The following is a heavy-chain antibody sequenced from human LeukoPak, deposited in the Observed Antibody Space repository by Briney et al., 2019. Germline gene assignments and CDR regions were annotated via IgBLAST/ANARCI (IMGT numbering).Heavy chain of an antibody. CDR2: IQFDGTTE. V-gene: IGHV3-30*02. CDR1: GFTLIDYN. D-gene: IGHD6-19*01. CDR3: ARGAAVAHEL. J-gene: IGHJ4*02. Sequence: GGSLRLSCGASGFTLIDYNMHWVRQAPGKGLEYVAFIQFDGTTEYYTDSVKGRFTMSRDKSKNTLYLQMNSLRGGDTAVYYCARGAAVAHELWGQGTLVTVSS.